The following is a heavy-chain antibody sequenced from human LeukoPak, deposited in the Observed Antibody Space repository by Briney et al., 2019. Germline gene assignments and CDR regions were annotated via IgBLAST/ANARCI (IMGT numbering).Heavy chain of an antibody. J-gene: IGHJ4*02. D-gene: IGHD6-19*01. CDR1: GGSINSSSYY. CDR2: IYYTGST. CDR3: ARLYGSGFDY. Sequence: SETLSLTCAVSGGSINSSSYYWYWIRQSPEKGLEWIGSIYYTGSTYCNPSLKSRVTISVDTPKNQFSLKLSSVTAADTAVYYCARLYGSGFDYWGQGTLVTVSS. V-gene: IGHV4-39*01.